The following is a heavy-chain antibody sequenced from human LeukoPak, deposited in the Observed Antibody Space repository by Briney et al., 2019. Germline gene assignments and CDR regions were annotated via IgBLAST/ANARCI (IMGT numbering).Heavy chain of an antibody. CDR2: ISWNDDK. J-gene: IGHJ4*02. D-gene: IGHD3-9*01. Sequence: SGPTLVNPPPTLTLTCTFSGFSLSTRGGGVGWIRQPPGKALEWLSLISWNDDKRYSPSLKSRLTITKDTSKNQVVLTMTNMDPVDTATYYCAHRRHDILTGYLNYFDYWGQGTLVTVSS. CDR3: AHRRHDILTGYLNYFDY. CDR1: GFSLSTRGGG. V-gene: IGHV2-5*01.